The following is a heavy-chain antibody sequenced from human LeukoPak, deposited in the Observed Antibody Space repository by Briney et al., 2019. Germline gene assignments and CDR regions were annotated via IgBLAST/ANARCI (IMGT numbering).Heavy chain of an antibody. CDR2: ISGSSGTR. D-gene: IGHD6-19*01. J-gene: IGHJ4*02. CDR1: GFTFSSYS. V-gene: IGHV3-48*01. Sequence: PGGSLRLSCAASGFTFSSYSMNWVRQAPGKGLEWLSYISGSSGTRYYADSVKGRFTISRDNAKNSLYLQMNSLRVEDTAVYYCARAPYTSGWYRGDNDYWGQGTLATVSS. CDR3: ARAPYTSGWYRGDNDY.